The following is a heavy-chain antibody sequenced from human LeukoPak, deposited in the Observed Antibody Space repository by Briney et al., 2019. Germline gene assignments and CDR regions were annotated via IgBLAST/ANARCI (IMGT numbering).Heavy chain of an antibody. V-gene: IGHV3-7*05. CDR3: ASTRAADFWSGYPYGMDV. J-gene: IGHJ6*02. CDR2: IKQEGSEK. CDR1: GFTFSSSW. D-gene: IGHD3-3*01. Sequence: GGSLRLSCAASGFTFSSSWMSWVRQAPGKGLEWVPNIKQEGSEKYYVDSVKGRFTISRDNAKNSLYLQMNSLRAEDTAVYYCASTRAADFWSGYPYGMDVWGQGTTVTVSS.